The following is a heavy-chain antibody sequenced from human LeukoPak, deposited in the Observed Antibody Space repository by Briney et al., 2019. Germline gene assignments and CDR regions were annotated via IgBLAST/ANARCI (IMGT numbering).Heavy chain of an antibody. CDR3: AKDPSIAVAGLFDY. J-gene: IGHJ4*02. V-gene: IGHV3-23*01. CDR2: ISGSGGST. Sequence: PGGSLRLSCGASGFTFSSYAMSWVRQAPGKGLEWVSAISGSGGSTYYADSVKGWFTISRDNSKNTLYLQMNSLRAEDTAVYYCAKDPSIAVAGLFDYWGQGTLVTVSS. CDR1: GFTFSSYA. D-gene: IGHD6-19*01.